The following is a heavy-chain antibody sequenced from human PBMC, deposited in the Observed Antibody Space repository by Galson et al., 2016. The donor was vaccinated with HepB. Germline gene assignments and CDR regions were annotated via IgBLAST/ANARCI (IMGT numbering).Heavy chain of an antibody. CDR1: GFSVNNNY. Sequence: SLRLSCAASGFSVNNNYMTWVRQAPGKGLEWVSVIYGGGTTYFADSVKGRFHMSRDTSKNTLYLQMNSLRAEDTAVYYCASHGGSPSGLLGATEGLDYWGLGTLVTVSS. V-gene: IGHV3-53*01. CDR2: IYGGGTT. CDR3: ASHGGSPSGLLGATEGLDY. J-gene: IGHJ4*02. D-gene: IGHD3-16*01.